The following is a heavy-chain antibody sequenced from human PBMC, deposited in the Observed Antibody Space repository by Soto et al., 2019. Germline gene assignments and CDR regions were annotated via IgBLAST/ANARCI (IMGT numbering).Heavy chain of an antibody. Sequence: SETLSLTCAVSGGSLRSATYYWSWIRQAPGRGLEWIGYIHSSGSIYYNPSLKSRATMSIDTAGNQFSLKVSSVTVADTAVYYCARDLDGLHDDTSGPFPRPGWGQGTLVTVSS. CDR3: ARDLDGLHDDTSGPFPRPG. D-gene: IGHD3-22*01. V-gene: IGHV4-30-4*01. CDR2: IHSSGSI. CDR1: GGSLRSATYY. J-gene: IGHJ1*01.